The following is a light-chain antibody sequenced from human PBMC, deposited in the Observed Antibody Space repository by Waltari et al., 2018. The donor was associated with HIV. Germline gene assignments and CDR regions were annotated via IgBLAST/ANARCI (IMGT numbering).Light chain of an antibody. CDR2: VNSDGSH. J-gene: IGLJ2*01. V-gene: IGLV4-69*01. CDR1: SAHINYA. CDR3: QTWTTGIVL. Sequence: QLVLPQSPSASASLRASVKLTCTLRSAHINYAIAWHQHRPEKGPRYLMRVNSDGSHIKGDGSPDRFSGSSSGAGRYLINSSLQSEDEADYYCQTWTTGIVLFGGGTKLTVL.